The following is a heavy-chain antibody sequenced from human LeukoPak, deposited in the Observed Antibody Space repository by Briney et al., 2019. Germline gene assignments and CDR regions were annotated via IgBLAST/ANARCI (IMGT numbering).Heavy chain of an antibody. CDR2: IIPIFGTA. Sequence: SVKVSCKASGGTFSSYAISWVRQAPGQGLEWMGGIIPIFGTANYAQKFQGRVTITTDESTSTAYMELSSLRSEDTAVYYCAKGKDIVVVPAAMPTWYDPWGQGTLVTVSS. D-gene: IGHD2-2*01. CDR3: AKGKDIVVVPAAMPTWYDP. CDR1: GGTFSSYA. J-gene: IGHJ5*02. V-gene: IGHV1-69*05.